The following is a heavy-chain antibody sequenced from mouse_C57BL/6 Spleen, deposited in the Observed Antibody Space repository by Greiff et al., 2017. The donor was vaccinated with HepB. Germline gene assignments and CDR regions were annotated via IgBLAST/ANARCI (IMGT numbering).Heavy chain of an antibody. Sequence: QVQLQQPGAELVRPGSSVKLSCKASGYTFTSYWMHWVKQRPIQGLEWIGNIDPSDSETHYNQKFKDKATLTVDKSSSTAYMQLSSLTSQDSAVYYCARSPSLITTVVENYFDYWGQGTTLTVSS. V-gene: IGHV1-52*01. CDR2: IDPSDSET. CDR1: GYTFTSYW. CDR3: ARSPSLITTVVENYFDY. D-gene: IGHD1-1*01. J-gene: IGHJ2*01.